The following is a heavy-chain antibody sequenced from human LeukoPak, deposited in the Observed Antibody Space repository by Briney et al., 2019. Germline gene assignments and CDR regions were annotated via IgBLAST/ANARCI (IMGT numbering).Heavy chain of an antibody. CDR2: INHSGST. V-gene: IGHV4-34*01. CDR3: ARVITAMAESVFDY. D-gene: IGHD5-18*01. J-gene: IGHJ4*02. Sequence: SETLSLTCAVYGGSFSGYYWSWIRQPPGKGLEWIGEINHSGSTNYNPSLKSRVTISVDTSKNQFSLKLSSVTAADTAVYYCARVITAMAESVFDYWGQGTLVTVSS. CDR1: GGSFSGYY.